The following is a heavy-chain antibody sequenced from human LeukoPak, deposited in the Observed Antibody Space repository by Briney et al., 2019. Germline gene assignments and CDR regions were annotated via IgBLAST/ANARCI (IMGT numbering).Heavy chain of an antibody. CDR1: GYTFTSYY. D-gene: IGHD3-22*01. J-gene: IGHJ4*02. CDR2: INPSGGST. CDR3: ARDWGDSSGYYSSFHLYY. Sequence: ASVKVSCKASGYTFTSYYMHWVRQAPGQGLEWMGIINPSGGSTSYAQKFQGRVTMTRDTSTSTVYMELSRLRSDDTAVYYCARDWGDSSGYYSSFHLYYWGQGTLVTVSS. V-gene: IGHV1-46*01.